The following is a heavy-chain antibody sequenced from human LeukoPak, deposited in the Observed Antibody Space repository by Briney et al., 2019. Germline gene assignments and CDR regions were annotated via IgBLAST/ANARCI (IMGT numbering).Heavy chain of an antibody. Sequence: GASVNVSCKASGGTFSSYAISWVRQAPGQGLEWMGRIIPILGIANYAQKFQGRVTITADKSTSTAYMELSSLRSEDTAVYYCARADKSVVVTAIRWSGRAYSEYFQHWGQGTLVTVSS. CDR3: ARADKSVVVTAIRWSGRAYSEYFQH. D-gene: IGHD2-21*02. CDR1: GGTFSSYA. V-gene: IGHV1-69*04. J-gene: IGHJ1*01. CDR2: IIPILGIA.